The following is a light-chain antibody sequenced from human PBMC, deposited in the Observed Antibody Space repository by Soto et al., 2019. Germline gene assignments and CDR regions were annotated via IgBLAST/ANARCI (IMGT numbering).Light chain of an antibody. V-gene: IGLV2-8*01. Sequence: QSALTQPPSASGSPGQSVTISCTGTSSDVGGYNYVSWYQHHPGKAPKLIIYEVYKRPSGVPDRFSGSKSGNTAALTVSGLKAEDEADYYCSSYVGTNSYVFGPGTKLTVL. J-gene: IGLJ1*01. CDR3: SSYVGTNSYV. CDR1: SSDVGGYNY. CDR2: EVY.